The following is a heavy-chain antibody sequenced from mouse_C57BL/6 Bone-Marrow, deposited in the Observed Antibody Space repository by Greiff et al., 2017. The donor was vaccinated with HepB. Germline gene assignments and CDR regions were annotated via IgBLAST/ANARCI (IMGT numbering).Heavy chain of an antibody. J-gene: IGHJ4*01. D-gene: IGHD1-1*01. CDR2: IDPNSGGT. Sequence: QVQLQQPGAELVKPGASVKLSCKASGYTFTSYWMHWVKQRPGRGLEWIGRIDPNSGGTKYNEKFKSKATLTVDKPSSTAYMQLSSLTSEYSAVYYCARYYYGSSYAYYAMDYWGQGTSVTVSS. V-gene: IGHV1-72*01. CDR3: ARYYYGSSYAYYAMDY. CDR1: GYTFTSYW.